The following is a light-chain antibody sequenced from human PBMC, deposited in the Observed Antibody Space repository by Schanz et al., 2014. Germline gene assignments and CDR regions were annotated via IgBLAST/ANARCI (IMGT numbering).Light chain of an antibody. V-gene: IGKV3-15*01. J-gene: IGKJ1*01. CDR3: QQYDNWPWT. Sequence: EIVLTQSPGTLSLSPGERATLSCRASQSLRSNSLAWYQQKPGQAPRLLIYGASTRATGIADRFSGSGAGTEFTLTISSLQSEDFAVYYCQQYDNWPWTFGQGTKVEIK. CDR1: QSLRSN. CDR2: GAS.